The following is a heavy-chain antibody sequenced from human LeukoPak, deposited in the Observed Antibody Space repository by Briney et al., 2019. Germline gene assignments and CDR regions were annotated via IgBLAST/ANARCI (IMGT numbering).Heavy chain of an antibody. CDR1: GFTFSSYS. CDR2: ISSSSSTI. V-gene: IGHV3-48*01. CDR3: ARDPSSVYYYYYMDV. D-gene: IGHD6-6*01. Sequence: TGGSLRLSCAASGFTFSSYSMNWVRQAPGKGLEWVSYISSSSSTIYYADSVKGRFTISRDNAKNSLYLQMNSLRAEDTAVYYCARDPSSVYYYYYMDVWGKGTTVTVSS. J-gene: IGHJ6*03.